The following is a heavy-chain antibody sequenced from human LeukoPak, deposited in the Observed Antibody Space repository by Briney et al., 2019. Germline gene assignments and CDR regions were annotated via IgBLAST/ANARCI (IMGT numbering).Heavy chain of an antibody. Sequence: GGSLRLSCAASGFTFSSYWMHWVRQAPGEGLVWVSRINSDGSSTSYADSVKGRFTISRDNAKNTLYLQMNSLRAEDTAVYYCARDSDFWSGYYFDYWGQGTLVTVSS. CDR1: GFTFSSYW. CDR3: ARDSDFWSGYYFDY. V-gene: IGHV3-74*01. CDR2: INSDGSST. D-gene: IGHD3-3*01. J-gene: IGHJ4*02.